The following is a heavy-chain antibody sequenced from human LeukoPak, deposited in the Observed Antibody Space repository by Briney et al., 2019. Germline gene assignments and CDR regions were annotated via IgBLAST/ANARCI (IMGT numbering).Heavy chain of an antibody. CDR2: INPNSGGT. V-gene: IGHV1-2*02. D-gene: IGHD2-15*01. CDR1: GYTFTGYC. J-gene: IGHJ4*02. CDR3: ARSVVVVAATFDY. Sequence: GASVKVSCKASGYTFTGYCMHWVRQAPGQGLEWMGWINPNSGGTNYAQKFQGRVTMTRDTSISAAYMELSRLRSDDTAVYYCARSVVVVAATFDYWGQGTLVTVSS.